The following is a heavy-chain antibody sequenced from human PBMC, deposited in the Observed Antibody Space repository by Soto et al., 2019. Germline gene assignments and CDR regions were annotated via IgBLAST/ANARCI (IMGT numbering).Heavy chain of an antibody. V-gene: IGHV4-31*03. CDR3: ARAAHYSSPFRWFDP. D-gene: IGHD6-13*01. Sequence: QVQLQESGPGLVKPSQTLSLTCTVSGGSISSGGYYWSWIRQHPGKGLGWIGYFYYSGSTYYIPSLKSRVTISVDTSKNQFSMKLSSVTAADTAVYYCARAAHYSSPFRWFDPWGQGTLVTVSS. CDR1: GGSISSGGYY. CDR2: FYYSGST. J-gene: IGHJ5*02.